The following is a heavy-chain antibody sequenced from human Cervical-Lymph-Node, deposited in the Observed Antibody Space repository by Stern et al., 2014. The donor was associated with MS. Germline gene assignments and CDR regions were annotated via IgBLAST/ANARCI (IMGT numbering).Heavy chain of an antibody. D-gene: IGHD4-17*01. CDR1: GFTFTSCY. V-gene: IGHV1-2*02. CDR2: INANSGGT. J-gene: IGHJ4*02. CDR3: ARDMSTVTTPYFDY. Sequence: VQLVQSGAEVRRPGASVKVACKASGFTFTSCYMHWVRQAPGQGLEWMGWINANSGGTNSAQKFQGRVTMTRDTSISTVYMDLIGLTSDDTAIYYCARDMSTVTTPYFDYWGQGTLVTVPS.